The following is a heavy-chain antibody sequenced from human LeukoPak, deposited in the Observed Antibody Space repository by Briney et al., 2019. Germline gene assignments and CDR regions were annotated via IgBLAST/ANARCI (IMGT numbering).Heavy chain of an antibody. D-gene: IGHD6-19*01. CDR1: GYTFTSYG. CDR2: ISAYNGNT. J-gene: IGHJ4*02. Sequence: ASVKVSCKASGYTFTSYGISWVRQAPGQGLEWMGWISAYNGNTNYAQKLQGRVTMTTDTSTSTAYMELRSLGSDDTAVYYCARGRTGYSSGWDHPGFGYWGQGTLVTVSS. CDR3: ARGRTGYSSGWDHPGFGY. V-gene: IGHV1-18*01.